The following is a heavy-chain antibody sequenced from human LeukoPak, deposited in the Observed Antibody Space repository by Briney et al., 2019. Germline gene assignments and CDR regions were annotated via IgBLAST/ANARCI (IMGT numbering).Heavy chain of an antibody. J-gene: IGHJ6*02. CDR1: GYSFTSYW. Sequence: KGGESLKISCKGSGYSFTSYWTGWVRQMPGKGLEWMGIIYPGDSDTRYSPSFQGQVTISADKSISTAYLQWSSLKASDTAMYYCARHSDIAVAGTGIYGMDVWGQGTTVTVSS. CDR2: IYPGDSDT. CDR3: ARHSDIAVAGTGIYGMDV. D-gene: IGHD6-19*01. V-gene: IGHV5-51*01.